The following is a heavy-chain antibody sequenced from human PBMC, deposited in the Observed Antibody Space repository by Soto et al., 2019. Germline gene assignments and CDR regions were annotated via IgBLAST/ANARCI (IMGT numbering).Heavy chain of an antibody. V-gene: IGHV2-5*02. CDR2: IYWDDDK. CDR1: GFSLTTSGVG. Sequence: QITLNESGPTQVKPRQTLTLTCTFSGFSLTTSGVGVGWIRQSPGKAPEWLALIYWDDDKRYSQSLKSRLTTTTDTSKNPVVLTMADLDPADTATYYCAHRVLRTVFGLVTTTAIYFDFWGQGTPVAVSS. J-gene: IGHJ4*02. D-gene: IGHD3-3*01. CDR3: AHRVLRTVFGLVTTTAIYFDF.